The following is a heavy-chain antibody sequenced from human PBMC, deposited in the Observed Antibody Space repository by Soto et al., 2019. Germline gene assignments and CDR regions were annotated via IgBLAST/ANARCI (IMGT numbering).Heavy chain of an antibody. V-gene: IGHV3-30*09. J-gene: IGHJ6*02. CDR1: GFKFTDFA. CDR3: ARRAWHSYYAIDV. D-gene: IGHD1-26*01. CDR2: IAYDGSEK. Sequence: GQLVESGGGEVQPGRSLRLSCAASGFKFTDFALHWVRQAPGKGLEWVAIIAYDGSEKHYADSVQGRFAISRDNPKNTMYLEMNSLRPEDTAVYFCARRAWHSYYAIDVWGQGPTVTVFS.